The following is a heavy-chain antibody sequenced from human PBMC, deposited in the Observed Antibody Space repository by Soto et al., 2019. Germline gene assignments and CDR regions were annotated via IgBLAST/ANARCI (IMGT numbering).Heavy chain of an antibody. J-gene: IGHJ5*02. CDR3: AREGGDLNWFDP. V-gene: IGHV3-48*01. CDR2: ISSSSSTI. Sequence: EVQLVESGGGLVQPGGSLRLSCAASGFTFSSYSMNWVRQAPGKGLEWVSYISSSSSTIYYANSVKGRFTISRDNAKNSLYLPMNSLRAEDPAVYYCAREGGDLNWFDPWGQGTLVTVSS. D-gene: IGHD4-17*01. CDR1: GFTFSSYS.